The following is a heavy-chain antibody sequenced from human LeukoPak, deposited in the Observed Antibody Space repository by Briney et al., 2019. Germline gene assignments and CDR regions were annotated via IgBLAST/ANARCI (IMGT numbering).Heavy chain of an antibody. CDR2: IIPIFGAA. V-gene: IGHV1-69*13. J-gene: IGHJ4*02. D-gene: IGHD3-10*01. Sequence: ASVKVSCKASGGTFSSYAISWVRQAPGQGLEWMGGIIPIFGAANYAQKFQGRVTITADESTSTAYMELSSLRSDDTAVYYCARELWFGEGRYFDYWGQGTLVTVSS. CDR1: GGTFSSYA. CDR3: ARELWFGEGRYFDY.